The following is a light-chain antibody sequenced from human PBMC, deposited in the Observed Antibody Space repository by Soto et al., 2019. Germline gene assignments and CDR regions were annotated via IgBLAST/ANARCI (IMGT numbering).Light chain of an antibody. CDR3: QQYDQWPRGT. CDR2: GAS. Sequence: EIVLTQSPAALSVSPGERATLSCRASQSIDTYLAWYQQKPGQAPMPLIYGASNRATGIPARFSGSGSGTEFTLTISSLQSEDFAVYYCQQYDQWPRGTFGQGTKLEI. V-gene: IGKV3-15*01. J-gene: IGKJ2*01. CDR1: QSIDTY.